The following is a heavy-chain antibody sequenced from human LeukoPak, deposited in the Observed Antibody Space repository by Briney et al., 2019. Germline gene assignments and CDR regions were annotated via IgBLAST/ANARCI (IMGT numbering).Heavy chain of an antibody. CDR2: ISSSSSTI. CDR3: ARVAITVSRGYFDH. V-gene: IGHV3-48*02. CDR1: GFTFSDYS. D-gene: IGHD4-11*01. J-gene: IGHJ4*02. Sequence: QPGGSLRLSCAASGFTFSDYSMNWVRQAPGKGLEWVSYISSSSSTIYYADSVKGRFTISRDNAKNSLYLQMNSLRDEDTAVYYCARVAITVSRGYFDHWGQGTLVTVSS.